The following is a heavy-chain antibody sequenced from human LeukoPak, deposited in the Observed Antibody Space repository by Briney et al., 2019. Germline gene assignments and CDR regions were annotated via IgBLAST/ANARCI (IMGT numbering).Heavy chain of an antibody. Sequence: PSETLSLTCTVSGGSTSSGDYYWSWIRQPPGKGLEWIGYIYYSGSTYYNPSLKSRVTISVDTSKNQFSLKPSSVTAADTAVYYCARGDSSSWYFDYWGQGTLVTVSS. D-gene: IGHD6-13*01. CDR1: GGSTSSGDYY. CDR2: IYYSGST. J-gene: IGHJ4*02. CDR3: ARGDSSSWYFDY. V-gene: IGHV4-30-4*01.